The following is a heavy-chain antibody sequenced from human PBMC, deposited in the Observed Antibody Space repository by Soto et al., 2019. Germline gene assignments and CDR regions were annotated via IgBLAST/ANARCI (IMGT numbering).Heavy chain of an antibody. CDR2: INVYNGNT. CDR1: GYTFTSYG. CDR3: ARDSSRGEYDY. D-gene: IGHD3-10*01. J-gene: IGHJ4*02. Sequence: QVQLVQSGAEVKKPGASVKVSCKASGYTFTSYGISWVRQAPGQGLEWMGWINVYNGNTNYAQKLQCRFTMTTDTTTSTAYLDLRSLRSDDTAVYFCARDSSRGEYDYWGQGTLVTVSS. V-gene: IGHV1-18*01.